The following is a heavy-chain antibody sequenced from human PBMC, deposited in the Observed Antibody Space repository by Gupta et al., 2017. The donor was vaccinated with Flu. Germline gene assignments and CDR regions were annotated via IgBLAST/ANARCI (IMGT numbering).Heavy chain of an antibody. J-gene: IGHJ5*02. D-gene: IGHD6-25*01. Sequence: QVQLVESGGGVVQPGRSLRLSCAASGFTFSSYGMHWVRQAPGKGLEWVAVIWYDGSNKYYADSVKGRFTISRDNSKNTLYLQMNSLRAEDTAVYYCARDRLLLSPANKHENWFDPWGQGTLVTVSS. CDR3: ARDRLLLSPANKHENWFDP. CDR1: GFTFSSYG. CDR2: IWYDGSNK. V-gene: IGHV3-33*01.